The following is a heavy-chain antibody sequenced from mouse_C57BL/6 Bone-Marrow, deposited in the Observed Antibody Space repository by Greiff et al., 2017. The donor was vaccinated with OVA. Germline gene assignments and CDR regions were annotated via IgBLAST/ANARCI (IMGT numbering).Heavy chain of an antibody. CDR2: IDPYDSYT. V-gene: IGHV1-69*01. CDR3: ARYHLAGFAY. J-gene: IGHJ3*01. CDR1: GYTFTRYW. Sequence: QVQLKQPGAELVMPGASVKLSCKASGYTFTRYWMHWVKQRPGKGLEWIGEIDPYDSYTNYNQKFKGKSTLTVDKSSSTAYMQLSSLTSEDSAVYYCARYHLAGFAYWGQGTLVTVSA.